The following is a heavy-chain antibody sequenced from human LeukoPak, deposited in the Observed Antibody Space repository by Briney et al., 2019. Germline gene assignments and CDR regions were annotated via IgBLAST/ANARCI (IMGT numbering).Heavy chain of an antibody. J-gene: IGHJ6*02. CDR2: ISSSSSYI. CDR3: ARLTGYSSSSGYYYGMDL. CDR1: GFTFSSYS. V-gene: IGHV3-21*01. Sequence: GGSLRLSCAASGFTFSSYSMSWVRQAPGKGLEWVSSISSSSSYIYYADSVKGRFIISRDNAKNSLYLQMNSLRAEDTAVYYCARLTGYSSSSGYYYGMDLWGQGTTVTVSS. D-gene: IGHD6-6*01.